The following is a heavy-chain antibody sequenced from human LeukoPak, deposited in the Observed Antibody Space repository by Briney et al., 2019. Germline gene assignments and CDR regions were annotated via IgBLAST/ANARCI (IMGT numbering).Heavy chain of an antibody. Sequence: GGSLRLSCAASGFTFSGYAMSWVRQAPGKGLEWVSAISGSGGNTYYADSVKGRFAISRDNAKNTLYLQMNSLRGDDTAIYYCARSLGIARLDYWGQGTLVTVSS. CDR3: ARSLGIARLDY. CDR1: GFTFSGYA. CDR2: ISGSGGNT. D-gene: IGHD2-21*01. J-gene: IGHJ4*02. V-gene: IGHV3-23*01.